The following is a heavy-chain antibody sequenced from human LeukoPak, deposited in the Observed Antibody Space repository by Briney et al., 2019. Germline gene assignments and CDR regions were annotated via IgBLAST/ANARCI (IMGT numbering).Heavy chain of an antibody. CDR2: INTDGSST. D-gene: IGHD6-19*01. Sequence: GGSLRLSCAASGFTFSSYWMHWVRQAPGKGLVWVSRINTDGSSTSYADSVNGRFTISRDNAKNTLYLQMNSLRAEDTAVYYCARVVQWLGGLDWGQGTLVTVSS. CDR3: ARVVQWLGGLD. V-gene: IGHV3-74*01. CDR1: GFTFSSYW. J-gene: IGHJ4*02.